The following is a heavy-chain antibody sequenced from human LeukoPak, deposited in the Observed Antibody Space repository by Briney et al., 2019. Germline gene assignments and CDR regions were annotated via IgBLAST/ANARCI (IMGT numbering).Heavy chain of an antibody. CDR3: ARVAPYSSGWYGAPSYYYYYGMDV. J-gene: IGHJ6*02. CDR1: GGSIRSYY. CDR2: IYYSGST. V-gene: IGHV4-59*12. Sequence: KPSETLSLTCTVSGGSIRSYYWSWIRQPPGKGLEWIGYIYYSGSTNYNPSLKSRVSISVDTSKNQFSLKLSSVTAADTAVYYCARVAPYSSGWYGAPSYYYYYGMDVWGQGTTVTVSS. D-gene: IGHD6-19*01.